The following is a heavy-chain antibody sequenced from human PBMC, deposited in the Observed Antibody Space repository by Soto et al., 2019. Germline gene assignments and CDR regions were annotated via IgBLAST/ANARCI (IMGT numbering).Heavy chain of an antibody. D-gene: IGHD5-12*01. CDR2: ITHSGST. Sequence: SETLSLTSAVYGGSFSGYYWSWIRQPPGKGLEWIGEITHSGSTNYNPSLKSRVTISVDTSKNQFSLKLSSVTAADTAVYYCARMWMDIVATIKESGSYDAFDIWGQGTRVTVS. CDR3: ARMWMDIVATIKESGSYDAFDI. V-gene: IGHV4-34*01. CDR1: GGSFSGYY. J-gene: IGHJ3*02.